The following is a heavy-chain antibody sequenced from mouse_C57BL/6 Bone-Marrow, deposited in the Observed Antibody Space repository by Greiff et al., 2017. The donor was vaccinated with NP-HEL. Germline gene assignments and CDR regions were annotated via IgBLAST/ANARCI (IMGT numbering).Heavy chain of an antibody. Sequence: EVKLMESGPGLVKPSQSLSLTCSVTGYSITSGYYWNWIRQFPGNKLEWMGYISYDGSNNYNPSLKNRISITRDTSKNQFFLKLNSVTTEDTATYYCARGDYYADWFAYWGQGTLVTVSA. V-gene: IGHV3-6*01. D-gene: IGHD1-1*01. CDR1: GYSITSGYY. J-gene: IGHJ3*01. CDR3: ARGDYYADWFAY. CDR2: ISYDGSN.